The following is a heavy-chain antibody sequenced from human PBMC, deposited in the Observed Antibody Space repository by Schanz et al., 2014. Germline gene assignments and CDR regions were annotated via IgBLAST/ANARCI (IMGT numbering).Heavy chain of an antibody. Sequence: QVQLVQSGADVKKPGTAVKVSCKASEYTFTRHYMHWVRQAPGQGLEWMGWINPNSGTTNYAQKFQGWVTMTRDTSISTAYMELSRLKSDDTAVYYCARGGYSSGWYDRDIAHFDYWGQGTLVTVSS. D-gene: IGHD6-19*01. CDR2: INPNSGTT. V-gene: IGHV1-2*04. CDR1: EYTFTRHY. J-gene: IGHJ4*02. CDR3: ARGGYSSGWYDRDIAHFDY.